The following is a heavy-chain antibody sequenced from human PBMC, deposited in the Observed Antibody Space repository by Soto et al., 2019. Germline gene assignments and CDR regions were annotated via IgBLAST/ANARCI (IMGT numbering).Heavy chain of an antibody. CDR3: ARTDCSSSDCPRDLVGAVTMDY. Sequence: GGSLRLSCAASGFPFSTYAMHWVRQAPGKGLEWVAVVWYDGTDKNYADSVKGRFTISRDNSKSTLYLKMDHLRVEDTGVYHCARTDCSSSDCPRDLVGAVTMDYWGQGTPGTVSS. J-gene: IGHJ4*02. V-gene: IGHV3-33*01. D-gene: IGHD2-2*01. CDR1: GFPFSTYA. CDR2: VWYDGTDK.